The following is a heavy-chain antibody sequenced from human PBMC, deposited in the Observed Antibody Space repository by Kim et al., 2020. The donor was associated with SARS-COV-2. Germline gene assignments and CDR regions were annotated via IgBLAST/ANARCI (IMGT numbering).Heavy chain of an antibody. CDR2: VDHSGTT. Sequence: SETLSLTCVVSGASISSSSCWSWVRQPPGKGLEWIGEVDHSGTTSYNVSLKNRVSILVDKSKNQFSLRLTSVSAADTAVYYCARGVSSAWTLRDWFDPWGQGTLVTVS. J-gene: IGHJ5*02. V-gene: IGHV4-4*02. D-gene: IGHD3-22*01. CDR3: ARGVSSAWTLRDWFDP. CDR1: GASISSSSC.